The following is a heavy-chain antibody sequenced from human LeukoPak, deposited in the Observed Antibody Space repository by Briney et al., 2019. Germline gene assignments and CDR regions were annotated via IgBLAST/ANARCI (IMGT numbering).Heavy chain of an antibody. CDR1: GFTFSNYW. V-gene: IGHV3-74*01. CDR3: AREIMGYDTSGPGK. J-gene: IGHJ4*02. CDR2: INTDGSYT. D-gene: IGHD3-22*01. Sequence: GGSLRLSSAACGFTFSNYWMHWVRQAPGKGLVWVSRINTDGSYTRYADSVKGRFTISRDNAKDTLYLQMNSLRVEDTAVYYCAREIMGYDTSGPGKWGQGTLVTVSS.